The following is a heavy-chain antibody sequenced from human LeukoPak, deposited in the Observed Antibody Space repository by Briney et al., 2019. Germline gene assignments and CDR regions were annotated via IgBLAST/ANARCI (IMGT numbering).Heavy chain of an antibody. J-gene: IGHJ4*02. CDR3: ARDYSTAPPFRYFDY. D-gene: IGHD2-15*01. CDR1: GDTFTKYF. CDR2: MNPNSGDT. V-gene: IGHV1-2*02. Sequence: ASVKVSCKASGDTFTKYFMHWVRQAPGQGLEWMGWMNPNSGDTNYAQKFQGGVAMTRDMSISTAYMELSRLRSDDTAVYYCARDYSTAPPFRYFDYWGQGTLVTVSS.